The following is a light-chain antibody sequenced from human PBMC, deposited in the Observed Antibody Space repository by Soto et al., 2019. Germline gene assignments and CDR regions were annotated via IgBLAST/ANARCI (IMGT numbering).Light chain of an antibody. Sequence: QSALTQPASVSGSPGQSITISCTGTSSDVGTYNYVSWYQQHPGKAPKLLIYEVSNRPSGVSNRFSGAKSGNTASLTISGLLAEDEADYFCSSYRTNGAFGPGTKVTVL. J-gene: IGLJ1*01. CDR1: SSDVGTYNY. CDR3: SSYRTNGA. V-gene: IGLV2-14*01. CDR2: EVS.